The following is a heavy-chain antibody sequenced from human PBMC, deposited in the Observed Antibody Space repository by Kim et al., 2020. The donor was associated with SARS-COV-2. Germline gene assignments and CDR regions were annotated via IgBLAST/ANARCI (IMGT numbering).Heavy chain of an antibody. D-gene: IGHD2-8*01. V-gene: IGHV3-30-3*01. Sequence: GGSLRLSCAASGFTFSTYAMHWVRQAPGKGLEWVAVISHDGSNKYYADSVKGRFTISRDNSKNTLYLQMNSLRAEDTALYYCASSRLIWKTKNDYWGQGTLVTVSS. CDR1: GFTFSTYA. J-gene: IGHJ4*02. CDR2: ISHDGSNK. CDR3: ASSRLIWKTKNDY.